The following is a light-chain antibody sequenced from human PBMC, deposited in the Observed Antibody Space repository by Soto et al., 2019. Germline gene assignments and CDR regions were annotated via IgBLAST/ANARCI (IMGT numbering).Light chain of an antibody. V-gene: IGKV1-12*01. CDR3: QQGNSFLWA. CDR2: GVS. Sequence: DIQLTQSPSSVSASVGDRVTITCRASQVFSSWVAWYQQKPGKAPKLLIYGVSSLQSEVPSRFSGSGSGTDFTLTITSLQPEDFATYYCQQGNSFLWAFGQGTKVEI. CDR1: QVFSSW. J-gene: IGKJ1*01.